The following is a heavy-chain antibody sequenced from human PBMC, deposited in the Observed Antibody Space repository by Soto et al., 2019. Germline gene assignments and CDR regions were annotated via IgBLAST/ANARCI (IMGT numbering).Heavy chain of an antibody. CDR1: GYTLTNYG. V-gene: IGHV1-18*04. CDR2: ATPYKADT. Sequence: QAPLVQSGAEVKKSGASVRVSCKASGYTLTNYGVTWVRQAPGQGLEWLGRATPYKADTNSAQNLQGRVTMATDTSTNTAYLELRSLRSDDTAVYFCATDGPSNSGNLYAFDIWGQGTMVTVSA. D-gene: IGHD5-12*01. CDR3: ATDGPSNSGNLYAFDI. J-gene: IGHJ3*02.